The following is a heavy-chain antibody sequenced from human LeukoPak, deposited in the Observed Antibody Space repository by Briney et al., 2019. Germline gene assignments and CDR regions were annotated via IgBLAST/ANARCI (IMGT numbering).Heavy chain of an antibody. Sequence: GGSLRLSCAASGFAFSSYGMQGVRQAPGKGLEWVAVIWYDGSNKHYADSVKGRFTISRDNSKNTPYLQMNSLRAEDTAVYYCARDLGPDIVVVPAAPGYGMDVWGQGTTVTVSS. CDR3: ARDLGPDIVVVPAAPGYGMDV. V-gene: IGHV3-33*01. CDR1: GFAFSSYG. J-gene: IGHJ6*02. D-gene: IGHD2-2*01. CDR2: IWYDGSNK.